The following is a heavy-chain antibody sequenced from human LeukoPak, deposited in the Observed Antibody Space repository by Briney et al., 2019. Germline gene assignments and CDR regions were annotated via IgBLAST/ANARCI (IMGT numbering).Heavy chain of an antibody. CDR1: GFTFSSYA. V-gene: IGHV3-23*01. Sequence: GGSLRLSCAASGFTFSSYAMSWVRQAPGKGLEWVSAISGSGGSTYYADSVKGRFTISRDNSKNTLYLQMNSLRAEDTAVYYCAKVTALTVVVPAAFDYWGQGTLVTVSS. CDR2: ISGSGGST. J-gene: IGHJ4*02. D-gene: IGHD2-2*01. CDR3: AKVTALTVVVPAAFDY.